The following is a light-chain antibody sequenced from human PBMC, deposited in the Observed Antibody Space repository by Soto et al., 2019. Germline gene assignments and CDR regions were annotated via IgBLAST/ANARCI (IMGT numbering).Light chain of an antibody. V-gene: IGLV2-14*03. Sequence: QSALTQPASVSGSPGRWITISCPGTSSAIGAYNFVSWYQQHPGKAPKLMLYDVNIRPSGVSNRFSGSKSGNTASLTISGLQAEDEADYYCTSWTTSTTMIFGGGTKLTVL. CDR1: SSAIGAYNF. CDR3: TSWTTSTTMI. J-gene: IGLJ2*01. CDR2: DVN.